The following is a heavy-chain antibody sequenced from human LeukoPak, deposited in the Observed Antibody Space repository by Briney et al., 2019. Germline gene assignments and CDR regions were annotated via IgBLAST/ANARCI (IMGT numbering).Heavy chain of an antibody. Sequence: PSETLSLTCTVSGAPINNYYWTWTRQSPGKGLEWIGSIFGGVTTHYNPSLDGRVTISVDTSKTQFSLILTSTTAADTAVYCCLTVSTATRSFDIWGPGTTVSVSS. V-gene: IGHV4-59*01. CDR3: LTVSTATRSFDI. J-gene: IGHJ3*02. CDR1: GAPINNYY. D-gene: IGHD1-1*01. CDR2: IFGGVTT.